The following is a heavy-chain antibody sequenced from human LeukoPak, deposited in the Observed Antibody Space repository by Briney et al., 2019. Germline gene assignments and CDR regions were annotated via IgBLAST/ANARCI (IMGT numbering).Heavy chain of an antibody. D-gene: IGHD4-17*01. CDR1: GFTFSSYG. CDR3: AKVSNDYGDQYYYYYYYMDV. CDR2: IRYDGTNK. V-gene: IGHV3-30*02. J-gene: IGHJ6*03. Sequence: PGGSLRLSCAASGFTFSSYGMHWVRQAPGKGLEWVAFIRYDGTNKYYADSVKGRFTISRDNSKNTLYLQMNSLRAEDTAVYYCAKVSNDYGDQYYYYYYYMDVWGKGTTVTVSS.